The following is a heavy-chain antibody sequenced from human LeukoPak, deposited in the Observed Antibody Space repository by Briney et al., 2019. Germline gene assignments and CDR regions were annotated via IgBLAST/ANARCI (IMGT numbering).Heavy chain of an antibody. CDR1: GFTVSSND. J-gene: IGHJ5*02. CDR2: IYSGGRT. Sequence: GGSLRLSCAASGFTVSSNDMSWVRQAPGKGLEWVSVIYSGGRTFYADSVKGRFTISRDNSKNTLYLQMNSLRAEDTAVYYCARDRTTSIFGVVIKDWFDPWGQGTLVTVSS. D-gene: IGHD3-3*01. V-gene: IGHV3-53*01. CDR3: ARDRTTSIFGVVIKDWFDP.